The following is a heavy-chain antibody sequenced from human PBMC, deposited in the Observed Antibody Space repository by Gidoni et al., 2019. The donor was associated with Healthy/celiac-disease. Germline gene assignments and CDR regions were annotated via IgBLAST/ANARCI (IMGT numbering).Heavy chain of an antibody. CDR1: GGSFSGYY. D-gene: IGHD3-22*01. V-gene: IGHV4-34*01. CDR3: ATAGGWLSLGMDV. Sequence: QVQLQQWGAGLLKPSATLSLTCSVYGGSFSGYYWSWIRQPPGKGLEWIGEINHSGSTNYNPSLNSRVTISVDTSKNQFSLKLSSVTAADTAVYYFATAGGWLSLGMDVWGQGTTVTVSS. J-gene: IGHJ6*02. CDR2: INHSGST.